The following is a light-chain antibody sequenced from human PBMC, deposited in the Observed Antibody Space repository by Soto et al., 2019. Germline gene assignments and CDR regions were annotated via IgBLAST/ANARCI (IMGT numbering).Light chain of an antibody. V-gene: IGLV2-23*01. CDR2: EGS. CDR3: CSYAGSSTFNVV. Sequence: QSALPQPASVSGSPGQSITISCTGTSSDVGSYNRVSWYQQHPGNAPKLMIYEGSKRPSGVSNRFSGSKAGNTASLTSSGLQAEDEADYYCCSYAGSSTFNVVFGGGTKLTVL. CDR1: SSDVGSYNR. J-gene: IGLJ2*01.